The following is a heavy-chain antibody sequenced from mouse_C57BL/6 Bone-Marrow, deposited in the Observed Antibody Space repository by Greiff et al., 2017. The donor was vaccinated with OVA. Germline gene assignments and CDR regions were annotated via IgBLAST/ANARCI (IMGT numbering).Heavy chain of an antibody. Sequence: EVQLVESGAELVRPGASVKLSCTASGFNIKDDYMHWVKQRPEQGLECIGWIDPENGDTEYASKFQGKATITADTSSNTAYLQLSSLTSEDTAVYYCTTDLYYAMDYWGQGTSVTVSS. CDR3: TTDLYYAMDY. CDR1: GFNIKDDY. CDR2: IDPENGDT. J-gene: IGHJ4*01. V-gene: IGHV14-4*01.